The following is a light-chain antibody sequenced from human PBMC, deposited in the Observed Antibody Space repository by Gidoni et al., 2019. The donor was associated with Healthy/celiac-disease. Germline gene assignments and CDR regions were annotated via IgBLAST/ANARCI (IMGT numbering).Light chain of an antibody. V-gene: IGKV1-39*01. CDR1: QSISSY. Sequence: DIQMTQSPSSLSESVGDRVTITCRASQSISSYLNWYQQKPGKAPKLLIYAASSLQSGVPSRFSGSGSGTDFNLTISSLQPEDFATYYCQQSYSTPRAFGGGTKVEIK. CDR3: QQSYSTPRA. CDR2: AAS. J-gene: IGKJ4*02.